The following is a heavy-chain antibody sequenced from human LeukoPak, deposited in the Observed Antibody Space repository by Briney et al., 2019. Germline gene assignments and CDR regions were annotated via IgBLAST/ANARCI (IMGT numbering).Heavy chain of an antibody. J-gene: IGHJ4*02. CDR3: ARDRTPDSSSNYFDY. CDR2: INPNSGGT. D-gene: IGHD6-13*01. Sequence: ASVKVSCKASGYTFTGYYMRWVRQAPGQGLEWMGWINPNSGGTNYAQKFQGRVTITADKSTSTAYMELSSLRSEDTAVYYCARDRTPDSSSNYFDYWGQGTLVTVSS. V-gene: IGHV1-2*02. CDR1: GYTFTGYY.